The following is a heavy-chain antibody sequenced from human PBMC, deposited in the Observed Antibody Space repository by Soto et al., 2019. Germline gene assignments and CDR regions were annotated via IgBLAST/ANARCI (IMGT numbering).Heavy chain of an antibody. J-gene: IGHJ4*02. D-gene: IGHD3-9*01. CDR3: ARSRALGDDDILTGYPYDPGCYFDY. Sequence: GASVKVSCKASGYTFTSYAMHWVRQAPGQRLEWMGWINAGNGNTKYSQKLQGRVTITRDTSASTAYMELSSLRSEDTAVYHCARSRALGDDDILTGYPYDPGCYFDYWGQGTLVTVSS. V-gene: IGHV1-3*01. CDR2: INAGNGNT. CDR1: GYTFTSYA.